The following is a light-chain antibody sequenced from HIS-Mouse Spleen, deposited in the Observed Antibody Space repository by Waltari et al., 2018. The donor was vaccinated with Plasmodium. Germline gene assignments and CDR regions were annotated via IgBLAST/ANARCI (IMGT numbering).Light chain of an antibody. Sequence: EIVMTQSPATLSVSPGERATLSCRASQSVSSNLVWYQQKPGQAPRLLIYGASTRATGIPARFSGSGSGTEFTLTISSLQSEDFAVYYCQQYNNWSFTFGPGT. CDR1: QSVSSN. CDR3: QQYNNWSFT. V-gene: IGKV3-15*01. J-gene: IGKJ3*01. CDR2: GAS.